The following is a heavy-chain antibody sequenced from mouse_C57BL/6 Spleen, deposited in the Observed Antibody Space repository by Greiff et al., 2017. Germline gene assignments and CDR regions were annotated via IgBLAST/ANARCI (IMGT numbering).Heavy chain of an antibody. V-gene: IGHV6-6*01. J-gene: IGHJ3*01. Sequence: EVQGVESGGGLVQPGGSMKLSCAASGFTFSDAWMDWVRQSPEKGLEWVAEIRNKANNHATYYAESVKGRFTSSRDDSKSSVDLQMNSVRAEDTGIYYCARRPWFAYWGQGTLVTVSA. CDR3: ARRPWFAY. CDR1: GFTFSDAW. CDR2: IRNKANNHAT.